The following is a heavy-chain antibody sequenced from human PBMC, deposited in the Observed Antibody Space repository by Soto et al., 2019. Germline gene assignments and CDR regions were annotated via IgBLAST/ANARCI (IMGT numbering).Heavy chain of an antibody. CDR2: IYYSGST. CDR1: GGSISSSSYY. Sequence: SETLSLTCTVSGGSISSSSYYWGWIRQPPGKGLEWIGSIYYSGSTCYNPSLKSRVTISVDTSKNQFSLKLSSVTAADTAVYYCARRGITGTHRGYYYYGMDVWGQGTTVTVSS. V-gene: IGHV4-39*01. J-gene: IGHJ6*02. CDR3: ARRGITGTHRGYYYYGMDV. D-gene: IGHD1-20*01.